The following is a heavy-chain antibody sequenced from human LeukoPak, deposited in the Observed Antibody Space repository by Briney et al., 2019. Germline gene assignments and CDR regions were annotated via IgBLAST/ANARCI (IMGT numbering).Heavy chain of an antibody. CDR2: ISWDGGST. D-gene: IGHD3-10*01. Sequence: GGSLRLSCAASGFTFDDYAMHWVRQAPGKGLEWVSLISWDGGSTYYADSVKGRFTISRDNSKNSLYLQMNSLRAEDTALYYCAKDISGSGSLFDYWGQGTLVIVSS. CDR1: GFTFDDYA. J-gene: IGHJ4*02. CDR3: AKDISGSGSLFDY. V-gene: IGHV3-43D*03.